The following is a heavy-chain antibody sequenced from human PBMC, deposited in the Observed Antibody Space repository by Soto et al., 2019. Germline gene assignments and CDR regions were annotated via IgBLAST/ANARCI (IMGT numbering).Heavy chain of an antibody. J-gene: IGHJ3*02. CDR3: ARDSSLLQSVVDEGALDAFDI. CDR2: IWYDGSNK. V-gene: IGHV3-33*01. Sequence: QVQLVESGGGVVQPGRSLRLSCAASGFTFSSYGMHWVRQAPGKGLEWVAVIWYDGSNKYYADSVKGRFTISRANSKYTLYLQMSSLRAEDTAVYYCARDSSLLQSVVDEGALDAFDIWGQGTMVTVSS. D-gene: IGHD4-4*01. CDR1: GFTFSSYG.